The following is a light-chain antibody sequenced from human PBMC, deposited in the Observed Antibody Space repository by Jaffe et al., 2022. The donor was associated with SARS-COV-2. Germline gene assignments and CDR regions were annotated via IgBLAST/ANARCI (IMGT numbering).Light chain of an antibody. CDR2: AAS. CDR3: QQSYSTPWT. V-gene: IGKV1-39*01. J-gene: IGKJ1*01. Sequence: DIQMTQSPSSLSASVGDRVTITCRASQSIFSHLNWYQQKPGKAPNLLIYAASNLQSGVPSRFSASGSGTDFTLTISSLQPEDFATYYCQQSYSTPWTFGQGTKVEIK. CDR1: QSIFSH.